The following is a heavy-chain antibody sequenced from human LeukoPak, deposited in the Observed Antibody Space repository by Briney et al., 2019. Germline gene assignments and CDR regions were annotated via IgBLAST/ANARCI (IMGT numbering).Heavy chain of an antibody. CDR2: INPNSGDT. CDR1: GYTFTDYY. Sequence: GASVKVSCKASGYTFTDYYIHWVRQAPGQGLEWMGWINPNSGDTNYAQKFEGWVTMTRDMSISTAYMELSRLRSDDTAIYYCARAPWGYYYYYMDVWGKGTTVTVSS. CDR3: ARAPWGYYYYYMDV. D-gene: IGHD1-26*01. J-gene: IGHJ6*03. V-gene: IGHV1-2*04.